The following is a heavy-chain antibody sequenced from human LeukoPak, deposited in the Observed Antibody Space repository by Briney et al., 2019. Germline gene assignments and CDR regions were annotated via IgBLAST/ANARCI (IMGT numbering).Heavy chain of an antibody. Sequence: SETLSLTCAVYGGSFNGYYWSWIRQPPGKGLEWIGEINHSGSTNYNPSLKSRVTISVDTSKNQFSLKLSSVTAADTAVYYCASGGWYVDYWGQGTLVTVSS. D-gene: IGHD6-19*01. J-gene: IGHJ4*02. V-gene: IGHV4-34*01. CDR3: ASGGWYVDY. CDR1: GGSFNGYY. CDR2: INHSGST.